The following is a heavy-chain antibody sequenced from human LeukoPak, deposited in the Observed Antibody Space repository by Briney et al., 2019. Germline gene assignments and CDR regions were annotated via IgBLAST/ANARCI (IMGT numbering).Heavy chain of an antibody. D-gene: IGHD3-22*01. J-gene: IGHJ3*02. Sequence: GGSLRLSCVASGFTFNNFWMSWVRQAPGKGLEWVANMNQDGREKYYVDSVKGRFTISRDNAKNSLYLQMNSLRAEDTAVYYCARNSYDSSDYYYIVDAFDIRGQGTVVTVSS. CDR3: ARNSYDSSDYYYIVDAFDI. V-gene: IGHV3-7*01. CDR2: MNQDGREK. CDR1: GFTFNNFW.